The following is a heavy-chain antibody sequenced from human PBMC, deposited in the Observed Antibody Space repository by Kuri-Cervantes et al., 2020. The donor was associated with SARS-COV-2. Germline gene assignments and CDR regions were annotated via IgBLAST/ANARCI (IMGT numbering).Heavy chain of an antibody. CDR2: INHRGDT. CDR3: ARGINGYFFFYYLDV. CDR1: YGTLTGYQ. J-gene: IGHJ6*03. D-gene: IGHD3-22*01. Sequence: SQTLSLTCPLYYGTLTGYQWSWIRQPPGKGLEWIGGINHRGDTYYNPSLEGRVTISRDTSENKFSLRLSSVTAADTAVYYCARGINGYFFFYYLDVWGKGTTVTVSS. V-gene: IGHV4-34*01.